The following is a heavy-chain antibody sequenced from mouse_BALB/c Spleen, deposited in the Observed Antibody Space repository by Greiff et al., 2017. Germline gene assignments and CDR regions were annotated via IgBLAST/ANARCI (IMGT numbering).Heavy chain of an antibody. J-gene: IGHJ1*01. Sequence: EVKLQESGPELVKPGASVKIPCKASGYTFTDYNMDWVKQSHGKSLEWIGDINPNNGGTIYNQKFKGKATLTVDKSSSTAYMELRSLTSEDTAVYYCARPYVNHRDFDVWGAGTTVTVSS. CDR1: GYTFTDYN. D-gene: IGHD2-1*01. CDR3: ARPYVNHRDFDV. V-gene: IGHV1-18*01. CDR2: INPNNGGT.